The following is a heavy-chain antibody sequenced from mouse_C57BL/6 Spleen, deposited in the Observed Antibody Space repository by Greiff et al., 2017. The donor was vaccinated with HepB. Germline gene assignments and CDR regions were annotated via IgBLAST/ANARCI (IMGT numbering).Heavy chain of an antibody. CDR1: GFTFSSYA. CDR3: AREDYYGSSCYFDY. CDR2: ISDGGSYT. V-gene: IGHV5-4*01. Sequence: EVQLVESGGGLVKPGGSLKLSCAASGFTFSSYAMSWVRQTPEKRLEWVATISDGGSYTYYPDNVKGRFTISRDNAKNNLYLQMSHLKSEDTAMYYCAREDYYGSSCYFDYWGQGTTLTVSS. J-gene: IGHJ2*01. D-gene: IGHD1-1*01.